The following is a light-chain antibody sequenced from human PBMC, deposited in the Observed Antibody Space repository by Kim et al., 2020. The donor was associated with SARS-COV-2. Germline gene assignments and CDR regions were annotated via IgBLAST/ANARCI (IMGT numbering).Light chain of an antibody. Sequence: LTQPASVSGSPGQSITISCTGTSSDVGGYNYVSWYQQHPGKAPKLMIYDVSKRPSGVSNRFSGSKSGNTASLTISGLQAEDEADYYCSSYTSSSTNVFGTGTKVTVL. CDR1: SSDVGGYNY. V-gene: IGLV2-14*01. CDR2: DVS. CDR3: SSYTSSSTNV. J-gene: IGLJ1*01.